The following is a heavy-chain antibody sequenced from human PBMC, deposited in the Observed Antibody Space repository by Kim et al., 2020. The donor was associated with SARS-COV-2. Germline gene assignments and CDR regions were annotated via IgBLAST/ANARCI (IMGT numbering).Heavy chain of an antibody. J-gene: IGHJ4*02. V-gene: IGHV3-30*04. CDR1: GFTFSSYA. CDR2: ISYDGSNK. CDR3: ARDLTYYDYVWGSPLDY. Sequence: GGSLRLSCAASGFTFSSYAMHWVRQAPGKGLEWVAVISYDGSNKYYADSVKGRFTISRDNSKNTLYLQMNSLRAEDTAVYYCARDLTYYDYVWGSPLDYWGQGTLVTVSS. D-gene: IGHD3-16*01.